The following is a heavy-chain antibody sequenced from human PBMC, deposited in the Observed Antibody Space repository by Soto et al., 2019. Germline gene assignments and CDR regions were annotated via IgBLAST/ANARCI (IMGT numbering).Heavy chain of an antibody. CDR3: ARDRDTHCSGGSCYPNYYYYGMDV. Sequence: GGSLRLSCAASGFTFSSYAMHWVRQAPGKGLEWVAVISYDGSNKYYADSVKGRFTISRDNSKNTLYLQMNSLRAEDTAVYYCARDRDTHCSGGSCYPNYYYYGMDVWGQGTTVTVSS. J-gene: IGHJ6*02. D-gene: IGHD2-15*01. CDR1: GFTFSSYA. CDR2: ISYDGSNK. V-gene: IGHV3-30-3*01.